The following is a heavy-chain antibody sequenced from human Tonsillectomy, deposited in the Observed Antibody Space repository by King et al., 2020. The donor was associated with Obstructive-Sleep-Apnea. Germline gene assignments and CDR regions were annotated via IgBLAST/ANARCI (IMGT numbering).Heavy chain of an antibody. D-gene: IGHD3-16*01. V-gene: IGHV4-34*01. CDR1: GGSFSGYY. Sequence: QVQLQQWGAGLLKPSETLSLTCAVYGGSFSGYYWSWIRQPPGKGLEWIGEINHSGSTNYNPSLKSRVTISVDTSKNQFSLKLSSVTAADTAVYYCARSYGDHFDYWGQGTLVTVSS. CDR2: INHSGST. CDR3: ARSYGDHFDY. J-gene: IGHJ4*02.